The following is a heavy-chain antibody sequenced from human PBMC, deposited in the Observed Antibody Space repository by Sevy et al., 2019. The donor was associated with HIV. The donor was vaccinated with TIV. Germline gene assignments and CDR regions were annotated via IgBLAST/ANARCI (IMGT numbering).Heavy chain of an antibody. V-gene: IGHV1-2*02. Sequence: ASVKVSCKASGYTFTGYYMHWVRQAPGQGLEWMGWINLDSGGPNYAPKFQGRVTLTRDTSISTAYMELSRLKSDDTAVYYCVRDDRDGYFDYWGQGTLVTVSS. CDR1: GYTFTGYY. CDR3: VRDDRDGYFDY. CDR2: INLDSGGP. J-gene: IGHJ4*02.